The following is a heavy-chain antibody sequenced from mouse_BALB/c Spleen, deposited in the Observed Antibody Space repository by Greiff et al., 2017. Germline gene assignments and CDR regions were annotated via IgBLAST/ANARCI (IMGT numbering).Heavy chain of an antibody. CDR2: IWTGGGT. J-gene: IGHJ4*01. CDR3: VRIGNSYAMDY. Sequence: VQLQQSGPGLVAPSQSLSITCTVSGFSLTSYDISWIRQPPGKGLEWLGVIWTGGGTNYNSAFMSRLSISKDNSKSQVFLKMNSLQTDDTAIYYCVRIGNSYAMDYWGQGTSVTVSS. D-gene: IGHD2-1*01. CDR1: GFSLTSYD. V-gene: IGHV2-9-2*01.